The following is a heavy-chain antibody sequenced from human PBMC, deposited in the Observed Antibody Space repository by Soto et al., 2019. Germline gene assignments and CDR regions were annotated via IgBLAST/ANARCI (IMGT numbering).Heavy chain of an antibody. J-gene: IGHJ3*02. Sequence: GGSLRLSCAASGFTFSTYAMSWVRQAPGKGLEWVSTISSSGGNAYYTDSVKGRFTISRDNSKNTLYLQMNSLRAEDTAIYYCAKRPTSTGFGDPFDIWGQGTMVTVSS. CDR1: GFTFSTYA. CDR2: ISSSGGNA. D-gene: IGHD3-10*01. CDR3: AKRPTSTGFGDPFDI. V-gene: IGHV3-23*01.